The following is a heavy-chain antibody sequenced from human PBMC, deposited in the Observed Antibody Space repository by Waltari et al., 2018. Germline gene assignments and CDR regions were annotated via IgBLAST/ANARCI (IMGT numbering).Heavy chain of an antibody. CDR2: IKYDGSAT. CDR3: ARGSTGYVRVWDS. J-gene: IGHJ4*02. Sequence: EVQLMESGGGLVQPGGSLRLSCLASGFSFSAYWMTWVRQAPGKGLEWVANIKYDGSATYHADSVNGRFSISRDNAKNSLYLQMNSVSADDTAIYYCARGSTGYVRVWDSWGQGTMVTVSS. V-gene: IGHV3-7*03. D-gene: IGHD2-2*01. CDR1: GFSFSAYW.